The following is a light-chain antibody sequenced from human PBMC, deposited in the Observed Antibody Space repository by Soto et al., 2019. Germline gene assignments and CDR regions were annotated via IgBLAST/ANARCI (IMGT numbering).Light chain of an antibody. Sequence: DIQMTQSPSSVSASVGDRVTITCRASQGISTWLAWYQQRPGRAPKGLIYAASSLQSGVPSRFSGSGSGTHVTLTISSLQREDVATYYCQQTDSFPLTFVQGTRLEIK. J-gene: IGKJ5*01. CDR2: AAS. CDR3: QQTDSFPLT. V-gene: IGKV1-12*01. CDR1: QGISTW.